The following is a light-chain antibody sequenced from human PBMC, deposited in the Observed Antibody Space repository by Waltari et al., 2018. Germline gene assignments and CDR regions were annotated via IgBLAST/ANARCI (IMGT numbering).Light chain of an antibody. Sequence: QTVVTQEPSVSVSPGGTVTLTCALSSGSLSSTSYATWYQQTPGQAPRTLVYKGSSRSYGVPDRFSGSILGNKAALTITGAQADDESDYYCSLYMGSGIWVFGGGTKLTVL. V-gene: IGLV8-61*01. J-gene: IGLJ3*02. CDR2: KGS. CDR1: SGSLSSTSY. CDR3: SLYMGSGIWV.